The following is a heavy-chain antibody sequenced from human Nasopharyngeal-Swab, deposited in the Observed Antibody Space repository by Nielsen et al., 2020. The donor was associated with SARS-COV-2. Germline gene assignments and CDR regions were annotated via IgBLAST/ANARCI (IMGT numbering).Heavy chain of an antibody. Sequence: SETLSLTCTVSGGSISSSSYYWVWIRQPPGKGLEWIGSIYYSGSTYYNPSLKSRVTISVDTSKNQFSLKLSSVTAADTAVYYCARNLMGYLRYWGQGTLVTVSS. V-gene: IGHV4-39*07. D-gene: IGHD5-12*01. CDR1: GGSISSSSYY. CDR2: IYYSGST. J-gene: IGHJ4*02. CDR3: ARNLMGYLRY.